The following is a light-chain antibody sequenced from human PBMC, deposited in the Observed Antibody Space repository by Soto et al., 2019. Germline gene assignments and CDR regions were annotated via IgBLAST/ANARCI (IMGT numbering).Light chain of an antibody. Sequence: IVMTQSPLSLPVTPGEPASISCRSSQSLLHSNGYNYLDWYLQKPGQSPQVLIYMGFNRASGVPDRFSGSGSGTDFTLKISRVEAEDVGVYYCMQSLQTPLTFGGGTKVEIK. V-gene: IGKV2-28*01. CDR1: QSLLHSNGYNY. CDR3: MQSLQTPLT. J-gene: IGKJ4*01. CDR2: MGF.